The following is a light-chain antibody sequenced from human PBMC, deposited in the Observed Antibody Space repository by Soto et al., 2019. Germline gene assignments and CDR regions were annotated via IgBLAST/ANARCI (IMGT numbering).Light chain of an antibody. CDR2: ENN. J-gene: IGLJ3*02. V-gene: IGLV1-51*02. CDR1: SPNIGNNY. Sequence: QSVLTQPPSVSAAPGQKVTISCSGRSPNIGNNYASWYQQLPGTAPKLLIYENNKRPSGIPDRFSGSKSGTSATLGITGLQTGDEADYYCGTWDSSLSAGVFGGGTKVTVL. CDR3: GTWDSSLSAGV.